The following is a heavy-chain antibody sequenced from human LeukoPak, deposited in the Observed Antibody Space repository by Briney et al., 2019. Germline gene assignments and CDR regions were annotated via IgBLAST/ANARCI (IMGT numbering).Heavy chain of an antibody. CDR3: VRDRELNY. J-gene: IGHJ4*02. D-gene: IGHD1-7*01. V-gene: IGHV4-61*08. CDR2: IYNSGST. CDR1: GGSISSGDYY. Sequence: SETLSLTCTVSGGSISSGDYYWSWIRQPPGKGLEWIGYIYNSGSTIYNPSLKSRATISADTSKNQFSLKLSSVTAADTAVYYCVRDRELNYWGQGTLVTVSS.